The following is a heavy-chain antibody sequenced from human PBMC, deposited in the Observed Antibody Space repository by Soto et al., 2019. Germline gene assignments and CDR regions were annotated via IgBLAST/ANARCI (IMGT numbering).Heavy chain of an antibody. CDR1: GFTFSSYA. D-gene: IGHD6-13*01. Sequence: GGSLRLSCAASGFTFSSYAMSWVRQAPGKWLEWVSAISGSGGSTYYADSVKGRFTISRDNSKNTLYLQMNSLRAEDTAVYYCAKTRVEYSSSPLALDYWGQGXLVTVYS. V-gene: IGHV3-23*01. CDR2: ISGSGGST. CDR3: AKTRVEYSSSPLALDY. J-gene: IGHJ4*02.